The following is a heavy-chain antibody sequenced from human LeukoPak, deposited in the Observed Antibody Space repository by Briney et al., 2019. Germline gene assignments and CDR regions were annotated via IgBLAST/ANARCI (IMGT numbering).Heavy chain of an antibody. D-gene: IGHD5-18*01. V-gene: IGHV4-34*01. CDR2: INHSGST. J-gene: IGHJ3*02. CDR1: GGSFSGYY. Sequence: SETLSLTCAVYGGSFSGYYWSWIRQPPGKRLEWIGEINHSGSTNYNPSLKSRVTISVDTSKNQFSLKLSSVTAADTAVYYCARGGRSPDTARRAFDIWGQGTMVTVSS. CDR3: ARGGRSPDTARRAFDI.